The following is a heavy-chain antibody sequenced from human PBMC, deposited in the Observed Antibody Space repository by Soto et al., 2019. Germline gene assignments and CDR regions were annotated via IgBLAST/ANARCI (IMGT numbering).Heavy chain of an antibody. V-gene: IGHV4-30-2*01. Sequence: SETLSLTCAVSGGSISSGGYSWSWIRQPPGKGLEWIGYIYHSVSTYYNPSLKSRVTISVDRSKNQFSLKLSSVTAADTAVYYCARVPDRWGQGNLVTVSS. CDR2: IYHSVST. D-gene: IGHD2-2*01. J-gene: IGHJ5*02. CDR1: GGSISSGGYS. CDR3: ARVPDR.